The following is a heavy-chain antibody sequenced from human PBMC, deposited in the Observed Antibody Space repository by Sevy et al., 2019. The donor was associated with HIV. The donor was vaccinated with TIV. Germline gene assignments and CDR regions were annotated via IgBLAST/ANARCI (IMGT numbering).Heavy chain of an antibody. CDR3: VREGCTQALDY. CDR2: ICFGGGTI. CDR1: GFTFSVYT. V-gene: IGHV3-23*01. D-gene: IGHD2-8*01. J-gene: IGHJ4*02. Sequence: GGSLRLSCTASGFTFSVYTMTWVRQAPGKGLEWVSTICFGGGTIHYADSVMGRFTISRDNSKNTLYLQMNSLRVDDTAVYYCVREGCTQALDYWGQGTLVTVSS.